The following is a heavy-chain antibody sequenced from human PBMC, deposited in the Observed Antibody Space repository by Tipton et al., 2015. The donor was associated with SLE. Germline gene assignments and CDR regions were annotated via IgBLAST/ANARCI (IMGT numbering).Heavy chain of an antibody. CDR1: GGSISNHN. Sequence: TLSLTCTVSGGSISNHNWSWIRQPPGKGLEWIGYIFYSGGTNYNPSLKSRVTISVDTSNDHFSLELSSVTAADTAVYYCARGGWGAFDIWGQGTMVTVSS. D-gene: IGHD3-10*01. J-gene: IGHJ3*02. CDR3: ARGGWGAFDI. CDR2: IFYSGGT. V-gene: IGHV4-59*11.